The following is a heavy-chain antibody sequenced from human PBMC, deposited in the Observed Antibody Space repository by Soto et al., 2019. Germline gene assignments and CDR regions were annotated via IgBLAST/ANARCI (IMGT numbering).Heavy chain of an antibody. V-gene: IGHV4-4*02. CDR3: ASLTVTSYGMDV. CDR2: IYHSGRT. J-gene: IGHJ6*01. CDR1: VGSISFSNW. Sequence: SEVLYVTCVVSVGSISFSNWRSWFRQPPVKGLQWIGEIYHSGRTNYNPSLKRRVTISVDNSKNQFSLKLSSVTAADTAVYYCASLTVTSYGMDVWGQGTTVTDSS. D-gene: IGHD4-17*01.